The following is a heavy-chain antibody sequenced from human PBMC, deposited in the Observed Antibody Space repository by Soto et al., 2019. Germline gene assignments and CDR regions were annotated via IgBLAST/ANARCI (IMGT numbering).Heavy chain of an antibody. Sequence: GASVKVSCKASGYTFTSYAMHWVRQAPGQRLEWMGWINAGNGNTKYSQKFQGRVTITRDTSASTAYMELSSLRSEDTAVYYCARGPVCGSGGSCYRPTNFDYWGQGTLVPVSS. V-gene: IGHV1-3*01. D-gene: IGHD2-15*01. J-gene: IGHJ4*02. CDR3: ARGPVCGSGGSCYRPTNFDY. CDR1: GYTFTSYA. CDR2: INAGNGNT.